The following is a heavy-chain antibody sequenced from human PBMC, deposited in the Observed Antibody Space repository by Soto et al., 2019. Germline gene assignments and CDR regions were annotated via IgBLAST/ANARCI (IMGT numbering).Heavy chain of an antibody. CDR3: ARDPGYSYGNT. D-gene: IGHD5-18*01. CDR1: GGSISSGGYS. V-gene: IGHV4-30-2*01. CDR2: INHSGST. J-gene: IGHJ5*02. Sequence: SETLSLTCAVSGGSISSGGYSWNWIRQPPGKGLEWIGYINHSGSTLYNPSLKSRVTISVDKSKNQFSLKLSSVTAADTAVYYCARDPGYSYGNTWGQGTLVTVSS.